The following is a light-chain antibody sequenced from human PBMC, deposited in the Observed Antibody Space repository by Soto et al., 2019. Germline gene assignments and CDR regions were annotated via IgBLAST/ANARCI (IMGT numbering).Light chain of an antibody. CDR1: QSVSSTF. V-gene: IGKV3-20*01. Sequence: EIVLTQSPGSLSLSPGERATLSCRASQSVSSTFFAWYQQRPGQAPRLLMYGASSRATGIPERFSGSGSGTDFTLTISRLEPEDSGVYYCQQFESSVTFGQGTKVEIK. J-gene: IGKJ1*01. CDR2: GAS. CDR3: QQFESSVT.